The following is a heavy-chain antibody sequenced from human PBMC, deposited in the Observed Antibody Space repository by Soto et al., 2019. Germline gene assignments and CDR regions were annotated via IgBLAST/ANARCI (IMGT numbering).Heavy chain of an antibody. CDR1: GYTFTGYY. V-gene: IGHV1-2*02. CDR2: INPNSGGT. CDR3: AREDIVVVPAAIRVYYYYGMDV. Sequence: QVQLVQSGAEVKKPGASVKVSCKASGYTFTGYYMHWVRQAPGQGLEWMGWINPNSGGTNYAQKFQGRVTMTRDTSISTAYMELSRLRSDDTAVYYCAREDIVVVPAAIRVYYYYGMDVWGQGTTVTVSS. J-gene: IGHJ6*02. D-gene: IGHD2-2*02.